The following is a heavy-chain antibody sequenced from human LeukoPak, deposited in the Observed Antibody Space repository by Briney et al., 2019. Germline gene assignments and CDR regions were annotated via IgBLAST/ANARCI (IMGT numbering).Heavy chain of an antibody. CDR1: TVSFTSYY. Sequence: SETLSLTCTVSTVSFTSYYWTWIRQPPGKGLEWIGYIYYSGSTNYNPSLKSRVTISVDTSKNQFSLKVSSVTAADTAVYYCARMQGYSKYYFDYWGQGTLVTVSS. V-gene: IGHV4-59*08. CDR3: ARMQGYSKYYFDY. J-gene: IGHJ4*02. CDR2: IYYSGST. D-gene: IGHD6-13*01.